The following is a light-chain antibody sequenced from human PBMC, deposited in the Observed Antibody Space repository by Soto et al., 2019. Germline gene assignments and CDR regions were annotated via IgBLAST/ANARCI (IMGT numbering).Light chain of an antibody. CDR1: SNDIGAYNF. Sequence: QSVLTQPASVSGSPGQSITISCTGTSNDIGAYNFVSWYQQHPGKAPKLMIYDVSNRPSGLSNRFSGSKSGSTASLTISGLQAEDEADYYCSSYTTSSLYAFGTGTKVTVL. V-gene: IGLV2-14*03. CDR2: DVS. CDR3: SSYTTSSLYA. J-gene: IGLJ1*01.